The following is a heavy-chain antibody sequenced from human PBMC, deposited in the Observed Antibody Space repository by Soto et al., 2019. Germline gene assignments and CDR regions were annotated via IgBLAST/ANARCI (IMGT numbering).Heavy chain of an antibody. CDR1: GGSISSSSYY. J-gene: IGHJ4*02. CDR3: ARRITEVLCATHPCTPLEY. Sequence: PSETLSLTCTVSGGSISSSSYYWGWIRQPPGKGLEWIGSIYYSGSSYYNPSLRSRATISVDTSKNQFSLKLTSVTAADTSVYYCARRITEVLCATHPCTPLEYWGQGILVTVSS. V-gene: IGHV4-39*01. CDR2: IYYSGSS. D-gene: IGHD2-21*01.